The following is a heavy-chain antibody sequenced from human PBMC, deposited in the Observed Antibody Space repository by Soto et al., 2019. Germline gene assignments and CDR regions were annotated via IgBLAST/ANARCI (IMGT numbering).Heavy chain of an antibody. CDR3: ARMRFGEVPYLFDP. V-gene: IGHV4-61*01. J-gene: IGHJ5*02. D-gene: IGHD3-3*01. CDR2: VYYTGTT. CDR1: GGFVSSASYF. Sequence: QVQLQVSVPGLVKPSETLSLTCTVSGGFVSSASYFWSWIRQPPGKEMEFIAYVYYTGTTKYSPSLKSRASISLDTSKNQFSLNLSSVTTADTAIYYCARMRFGEVPYLFDPWGQGILVTVS.